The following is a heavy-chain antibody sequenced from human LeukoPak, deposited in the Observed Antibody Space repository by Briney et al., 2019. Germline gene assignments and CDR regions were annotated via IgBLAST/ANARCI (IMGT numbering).Heavy chain of an antibody. CDR2: IDPNSGGT. D-gene: IGHD6-19*01. CDR1: GYSFTGHY. CDR3: TKWRGYSSGWSGPFDD. V-gene: IGHV1-2*02. J-gene: IGHJ4*02. Sequence: ASVKVSCKASGYSFTGHYMHWVRQAPGQGLEWMGWIDPNSGGTNFAQNSQGRVTMTRDTSISTGYMELSRLTSDDSAIYYCTKWRGYSSGWSGPFDDWGQGTLVTVSS.